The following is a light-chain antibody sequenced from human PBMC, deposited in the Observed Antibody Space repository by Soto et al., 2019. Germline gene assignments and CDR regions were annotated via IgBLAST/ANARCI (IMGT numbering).Light chain of an antibody. V-gene: IGKV1-39*01. CDR1: QTISRN. CDR2: VVS. Sequence: DIQLTQSPSSLSASVGDRVTITCRASQTISRNLNWYQQKPGEAPKLLMYVVSSLQGGVPSRFSGSESGTDNTLTISSLQPDDFATYYCQQSYSIPYTFGQGTKLEIK. CDR3: QQSYSIPYT. J-gene: IGKJ2*01.